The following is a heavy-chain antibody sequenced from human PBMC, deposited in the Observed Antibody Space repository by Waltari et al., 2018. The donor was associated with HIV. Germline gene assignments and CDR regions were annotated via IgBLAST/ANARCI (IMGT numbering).Heavy chain of an antibody. J-gene: IGHJ4*02. Sequence: QLRLQESGPPLVKPSAPLSLTCSVSGVAIGSNAVHWGWIRQSPGKGLEWIGSIYYTGNIYYKLSLKRRVTISIDTSKNQFSLRLTSVTAADTAIYYCVAQDYSDSVDWWGQGTLVTVFS. D-gene: IGHD4-17*01. V-gene: IGHV4-39*07. CDR3: VAQDYSDSVDW. CDR2: IYYTGNI. CDR1: GVAIGSNAVH.